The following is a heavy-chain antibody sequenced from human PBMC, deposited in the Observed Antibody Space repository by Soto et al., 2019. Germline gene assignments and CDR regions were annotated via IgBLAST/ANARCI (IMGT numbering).Heavy chain of an antibody. CDR1: GGSISSYY. J-gene: IGHJ4*02. Sequence: QVQLQESGPGLVKPSETLSLTCTVSGGSISSYYWSWIRQPPGKGLEWIGYIYSNGSTNYNPSLESRVTTSVDTSKNRFPLKLSSVTAAETAVYYCARRWGGTFDYWGQGTLVTVSS. D-gene: IGHD2-21*01. CDR3: ARRWGGTFDY. V-gene: IGHV4-59*01. CDR2: IYSNGST.